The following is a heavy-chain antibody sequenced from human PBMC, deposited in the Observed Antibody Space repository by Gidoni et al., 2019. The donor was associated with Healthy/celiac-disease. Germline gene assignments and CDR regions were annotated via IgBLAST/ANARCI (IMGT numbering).Heavy chain of an antibody. D-gene: IGHD5-18*01. Sequence: EVQLVESGGGLVQPGGSLRLSCAASGFTFSRCAMSWVGQAPGKGLEWVSAISGSGGSTYYADSVKGRFTISRDNSKNTLYLQMNSLRAEDTAVYYCARSSGYSYGDFDYWGQGTLVTVSS. J-gene: IGHJ4*02. CDR2: ISGSGGST. V-gene: IGHV3-23*04. CDR3: ARSSGYSYGDFDY. CDR1: GFTFSRCA.